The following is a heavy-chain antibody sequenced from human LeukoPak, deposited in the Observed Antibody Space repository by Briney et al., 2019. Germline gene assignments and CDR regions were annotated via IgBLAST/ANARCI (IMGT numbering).Heavy chain of an antibody. D-gene: IGHD1-14*01. CDR2: ISYDGSNK. CDR1: GFTFSTYA. J-gene: IGHJ6*03. Sequence: GGSLRLSCAASGFTFSTYAMSWVRQAPGKGLEWVAVISYDGSNKYYADSVKGRFTISRDNSKNTLYLQMNSLRAEDTAVYYCARGIGRGGSPFIYMDVWGKGTTVTVSS. V-gene: IGHV3-30-3*01. CDR3: ARGIGRGGSPFIYMDV.